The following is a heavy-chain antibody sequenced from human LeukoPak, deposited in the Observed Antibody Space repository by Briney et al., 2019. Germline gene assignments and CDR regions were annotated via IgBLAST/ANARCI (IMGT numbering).Heavy chain of an antibody. V-gene: IGHV4-39*07. CDR2: IYFSGST. Sequence: SETLSLTCTVSGGSISSSPYYWGWIRQPPGKGLEWIGSIYFSGSTYYNPSLKSRVTISVDTSKNQFSLKLSSVTAADTAVYYCARGEDEYSYGYYFDYWGQGTLVTVSS. CDR3: ARGEDEYSYGYYFDY. J-gene: IGHJ4*02. CDR1: GGSISSSPYY. D-gene: IGHD5-18*01.